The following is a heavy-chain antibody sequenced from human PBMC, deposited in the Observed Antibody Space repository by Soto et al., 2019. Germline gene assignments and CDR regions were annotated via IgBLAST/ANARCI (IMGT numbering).Heavy chain of an antibody. J-gene: IGHJ2*01. V-gene: IGHV4-31*03. CDR1: GGSISSGGYY. D-gene: IGHD3-10*01. CDR3: AREAMGTMVRGGRYFDL. CDR2: IYYSGST. Sequence: PSETLSLTCTVSGGSISSGGYYWSWIRQHPGKGLEWIGYIYYSGSTYYNPSLKSRVTISVDTSKNQFSLKLSSVTAADTAVYYCAREAMGTMVRGGRYFDLWGRGTLVTAPQ.